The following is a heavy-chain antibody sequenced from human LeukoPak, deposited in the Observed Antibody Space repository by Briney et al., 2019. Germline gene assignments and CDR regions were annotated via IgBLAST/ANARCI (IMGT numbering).Heavy chain of an antibody. CDR3: ARRTMVRGVIKHFQH. CDR1: GYTFTSYD. Sequence: SVKVSCKASGYTFTSYDINWVRQATGQGLEWMGWMNPNSGNTGYAQKFQGRVTMTRNTSISTAYMELSSLRSEDTAVYYCARRTMVRGVIKHFQHWGQGTLVTVSS. V-gene: IGHV1-8*01. CDR2: MNPNSGNT. D-gene: IGHD3-10*01. J-gene: IGHJ1*01.